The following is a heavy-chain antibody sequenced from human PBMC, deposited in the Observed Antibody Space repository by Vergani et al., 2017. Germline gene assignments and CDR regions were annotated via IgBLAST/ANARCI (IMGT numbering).Heavy chain of an antibody. J-gene: IGHJ2*01. V-gene: IGHV2-70*04. CDR3: TWLYGPTVHWYFDF. CDR2: IDWDDEK. CDR1: GIPLSTSGMR. D-gene: IGHD3-10*01. Sequence: QVTLKESGPALVKPTQTLTLTCTFSGIPLSTSGMRVSWIRQPPGKAPEWLARIDWDDEKFYSPSLKTRLTISKDTSKNQVVLTMTKMDPVDTAMYYCTWLYGPTVHWYFDFWGRGTLVAVSS.